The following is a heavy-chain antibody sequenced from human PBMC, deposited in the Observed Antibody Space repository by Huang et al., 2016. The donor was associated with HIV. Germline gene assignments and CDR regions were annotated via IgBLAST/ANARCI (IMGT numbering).Heavy chain of an antibody. V-gene: IGHV4-34*02. J-gene: IGHJ4*02. CDR2: INHNGKT. CDR3: ARGFNYYASDNLGVYYFDS. Sequence: QVQLKQWGAGLLKPSETLSLTCAVYGGAFRGSSWTWIRQFPEKGLEWIGDINHNGKTIYNPSLSARVTISTDTSKTHFSLRLTSVTAADTALYYCARGFNYYASDNLGVYYFDSWGLGTLVTVSP. D-gene: IGHD3-10*01. CDR1: GGAFRGSS.